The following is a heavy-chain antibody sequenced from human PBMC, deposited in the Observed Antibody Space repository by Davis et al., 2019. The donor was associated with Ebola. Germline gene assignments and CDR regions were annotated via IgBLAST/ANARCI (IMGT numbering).Heavy chain of an antibody. CDR3: ARTLVESVLVPAAPNYFDY. J-gene: IGHJ4*02. CDR2: IYYSGST. Sequence: MPSETLSLTCTVSGGSISSYYWSWIRQPPGKGLEWIGYIYYSGSTNYNPSLKSRVTISVDTSKNQFSLKLSSVTAADTAVYYCARTLVESVLVPAAPNYFDYWGQGTLVTVSS. D-gene: IGHD2-2*01. V-gene: IGHV4-59*01. CDR1: GGSISSYY.